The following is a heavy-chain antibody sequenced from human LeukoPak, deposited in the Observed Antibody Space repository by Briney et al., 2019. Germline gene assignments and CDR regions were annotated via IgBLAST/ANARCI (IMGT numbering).Heavy chain of an antibody. J-gene: IGHJ4*02. D-gene: IGHD1-1*01. CDR3: ARGDDFSGDH. CDR1: GFTFSNFW. CDR2: IHPEGNEK. V-gene: IGHV3-7*04. Sequence: PGGSLRLSCAVSGFTFSNFWMSWVRQAPGRGLEWVANIHPEGNEKYHVESVKGRFTISRDNAKHLLFLQMNGLRVEDTAVYYCARGDDFSGDHWGQGTLVTVSS.